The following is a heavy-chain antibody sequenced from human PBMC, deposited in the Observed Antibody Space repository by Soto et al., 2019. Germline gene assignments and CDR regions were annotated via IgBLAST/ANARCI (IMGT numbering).Heavy chain of an antibody. CDR3: ARAGKYYYGSGSPYYYGMDV. V-gene: IGHV1-18*04. CDR1: GYTFTSYG. J-gene: IGHJ6*02. Sequence: QVQLVQSGAEVKKPGASVKVSCKASGYTFTSYGVSWVRQAPGQGLEWMGWISGYNGNTNYAQTLQGRVTMTTDTSTSTAYRELRSLRSDDTAVYYCARAGKYYYGSGSPYYYGMDVWGQGITVTVSS. CDR2: ISGYNGNT. D-gene: IGHD3-10*01.